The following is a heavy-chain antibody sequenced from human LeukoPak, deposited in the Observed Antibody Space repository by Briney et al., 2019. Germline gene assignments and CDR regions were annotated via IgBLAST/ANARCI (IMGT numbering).Heavy chain of an antibody. Sequence: PGGSLRLSCAASGFTFSSYAMSWVRQAPGKGLEWVSAISGSGGSTYYADSVKGRFTISRDNSKNTPYLQMNSLRAEDTAVYYCANHQGRDFWSGYSWRAFDIWGQGTMVTVSS. CDR2: ISGSGGST. CDR3: ANHQGRDFWSGYSWRAFDI. D-gene: IGHD3-3*01. V-gene: IGHV3-23*01. CDR1: GFTFSSYA. J-gene: IGHJ3*02.